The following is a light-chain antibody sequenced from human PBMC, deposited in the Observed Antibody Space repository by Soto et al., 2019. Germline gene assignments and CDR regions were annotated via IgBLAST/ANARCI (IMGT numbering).Light chain of an antibody. Sequence: QSVLTQPASVSGSPGQSITISCTGTSSDVGGYKYVSWCQQHPGKAPKLMIYEVSNRPSGVSNRFSGSKSGNTASLTISGLQADDEAHYYCSSYTTANTYVFGAGTKVIV. CDR1: SSDVGGYKY. CDR2: EVS. V-gene: IGLV2-14*01. CDR3: SSYTTANTYV. J-gene: IGLJ1*01.